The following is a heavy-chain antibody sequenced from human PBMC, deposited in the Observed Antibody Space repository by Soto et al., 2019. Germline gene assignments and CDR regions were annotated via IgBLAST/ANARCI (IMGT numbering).Heavy chain of an antibody. CDR1: GGTFKSCS. D-gene: IGHD3-22*01. J-gene: IGHJ4*02. V-gene: IGHV1-46*02. Sequence: ASVEVSCKASGGTFKSCSMRWVRQDPGQGLKWMGRINPSGGHTSYAQKFHGRVTISKDTSKNQAVLTMTNMDPVDTATYYCARIPCSTGYYYGAPFDYWGQGTLVTVSS. CDR2: INPSGGHT. CDR3: ARIPCSTGYYYGAPFDY.